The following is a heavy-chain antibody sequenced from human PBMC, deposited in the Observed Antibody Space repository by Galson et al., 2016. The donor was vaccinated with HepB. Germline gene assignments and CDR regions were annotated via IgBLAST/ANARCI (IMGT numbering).Heavy chain of an antibody. CDR3: AKGLHQLLLRQNYYYGMDV. J-gene: IGHJ6*02. V-gene: IGHV3-30*18. D-gene: IGHD2-2*01. Sequence: SLRLSCAASGFMLSGYGMHWVRQAPGKGLEWVAIISYEGSNKYYADSVKGRFTISRDNSKNTLYLQMSSLRAEDTAVYYCAKGLHQLLLRQNYYYGMDVWGQGTTVTVSS. CDR2: ISYEGSNK. CDR1: GFMLSGYG.